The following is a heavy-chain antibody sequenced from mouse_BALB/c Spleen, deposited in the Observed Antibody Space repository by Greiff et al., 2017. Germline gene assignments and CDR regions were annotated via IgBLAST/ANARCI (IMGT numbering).Heavy chain of an antibody. CDR3: ARDLNYGSTYYAMDY. J-gene: IGHJ4*01. V-gene: IGHV5-15*02. CDR1: GFTFSDYG. CDR2: ISNLAYSI. Sequence: EVQLVESGGGLVQPGGSRKLSCAASGFTFSDYGMAWVRQAPGKGPEWVAFISNLAYSIYYADTVTGRFTISRENAKNTLYLEMSSLRSEDTAMYYCARDLNYGSTYYAMDYWGQGTSVTVSS. D-gene: IGHD1-1*01.